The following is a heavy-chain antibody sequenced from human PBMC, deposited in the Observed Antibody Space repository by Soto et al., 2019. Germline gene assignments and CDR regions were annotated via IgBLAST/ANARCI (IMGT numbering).Heavy chain of an antibody. V-gene: IGHV6-1*01. CDR2: TYYRSKLYN. CDR1: GDSVSSNTAA. J-gene: IGHJ3*02. Sequence: QTLSLTCAISGDSVSSNTAACNWVRRSPSRGLEWLGRTYYRSKLYNDYAVSVKSRITIKPDTSKNQISLQLNSVTLEDTAGDYCARDRLDAFDIWGQGTMVTVSS. CDR3: ARDRLDAFDI.